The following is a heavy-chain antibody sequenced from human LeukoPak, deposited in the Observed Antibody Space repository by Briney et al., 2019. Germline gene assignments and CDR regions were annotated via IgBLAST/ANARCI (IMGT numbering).Heavy chain of an antibody. Sequence: GGSLRLPCAASGFTFSNAWMSWVRQAPGKGLEWVGRIKSKTDGGTTDYAAPVKGRFTISRDDSKNTLYLQMNSLKTEDTAVYYCTTDWAMVRGVTDAFDIWGQGTMVTVSS. V-gene: IGHV3-15*01. CDR1: GFTFSNAW. CDR3: TTDWAMVRGVTDAFDI. D-gene: IGHD3-10*01. CDR2: IKSKTDGGTT. J-gene: IGHJ3*02.